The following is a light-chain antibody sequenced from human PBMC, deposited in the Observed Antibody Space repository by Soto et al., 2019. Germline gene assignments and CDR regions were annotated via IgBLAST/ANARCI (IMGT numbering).Light chain of an antibody. CDR3: QTWGTGSAIGV. CDR1: SGHSNYA. J-gene: IGLJ7*01. CDR2: VNSGGSH. V-gene: IGLV4-69*01. Sequence: QPVLTQSPSASASLGASVKLTCTLSSGHSNYAIAWHQQQPEQGPRYLMKVNSGGSHIKGDGIPDRFSGSSSGAERYLFISRLQSEDEADYYCQTWGTGSAIGVFGGGTQLTVL.